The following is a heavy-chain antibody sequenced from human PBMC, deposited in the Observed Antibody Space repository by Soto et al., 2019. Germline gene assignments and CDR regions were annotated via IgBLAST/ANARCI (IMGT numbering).Heavy chain of an antibody. CDR1: GFTFSNYW. CDR2: IKEDGSEK. V-gene: IGHV3-7*01. CDR3: ARDRGRARVGFYYGLDV. Sequence: PGGSLRLSCAASGFTFSNYWMTWVRQAPGKGLEWVANIKEDGSEKYYVDSVEGRFTISRDNAKNSLFLQMYGLRVEDTAVYYCARDRGRARVGFYYGLDVWGQGTTVTVSS. D-gene: IGHD2-15*01. J-gene: IGHJ6*02.